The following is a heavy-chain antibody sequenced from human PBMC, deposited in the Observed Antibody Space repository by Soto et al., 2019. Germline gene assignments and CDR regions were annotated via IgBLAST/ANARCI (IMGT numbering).Heavy chain of an antibody. CDR3: ARVIWSAHLTSDL. J-gene: IGHJ5*02. Sequence: EVQVVESGGGLVQPGGSLRLSCAASGFTFSSNSMNWVRQAPGKGLEWMSYISSSSTIYADSVKGRFTISRDNGNHSLYLQMNSLRDEDTAVYYCARVIWSAHLTSDLWGQGTLVTVSS. CDR2: ISSSSTI. CDR1: GFTFSSNS. D-gene: IGHD3-3*01. V-gene: IGHV3-48*02.